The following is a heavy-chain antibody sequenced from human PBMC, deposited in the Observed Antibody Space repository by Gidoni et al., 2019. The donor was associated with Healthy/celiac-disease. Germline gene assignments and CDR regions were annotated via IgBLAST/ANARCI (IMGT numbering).Heavy chain of an antibody. CDR3: ARERKNIVVVVVDY. V-gene: IGHV1-2*02. CDR2: INPNSGGT. D-gene: IGHD2-15*01. CDR1: GYTFTGYY. Sequence: QVQLVQSGAEVKKPGASVKVACKASGYTFTGYYMHWVRQAPGQGLEWMGWINPNSGGTNYAQQFQGRVTMTRDTSISTAYMVLSRLRSDDTAVYFCARERKNIVVVVVDYWGQGTLVTVSS. J-gene: IGHJ4*02.